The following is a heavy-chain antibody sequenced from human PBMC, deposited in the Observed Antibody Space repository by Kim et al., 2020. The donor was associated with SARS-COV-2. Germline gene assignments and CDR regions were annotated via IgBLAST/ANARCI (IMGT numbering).Heavy chain of an antibody. CDR1: GFTFGDYA. V-gene: IGHV3-9*01. Sequence: GGSLRLSCAASGFTFGDYAMNWVRQAPGKGLEWVSGISWSGGSIYYADSVKGRFTISRDNSKNSLYLQMNSLRAEDTALYYCAKDGDAAVGNFDYWGQGTLVTVSS. CDR2: ISWSGGSI. CDR3: AKDGDAAVGNFDY. J-gene: IGHJ4*02. D-gene: IGHD6-13*01.